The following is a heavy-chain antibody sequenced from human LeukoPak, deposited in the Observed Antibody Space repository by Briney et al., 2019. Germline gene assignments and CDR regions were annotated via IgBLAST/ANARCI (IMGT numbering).Heavy chain of an antibody. Sequence: GASVKVSCKASGYTFTGYYIHWVRQAPGHGLEWMGWINLNSGGTNYAQKFQGRVTMTRDTSISTAYMELSRLRSDDTAVYYCAITAYSEIWGQGTLVTVSS. J-gene: IGHJ4*02. D-gene: IGHD6-13*01. CDR1: GYTFTGYY. CDR2: INLNSGGT. V-gene: IGHV1-2*02. CDR3: AITAYSEI.